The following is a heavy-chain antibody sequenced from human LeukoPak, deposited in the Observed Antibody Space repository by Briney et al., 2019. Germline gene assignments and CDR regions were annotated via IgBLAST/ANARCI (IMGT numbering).Heavy chain of an antibody. D-gene: IGHD3-10*01. CDR1: GLDFKKYW. CDR2: INNDGNDA. Sequence: QAGGSLRLSCAASGLDFKKYWMHWVRQAPGKGLEWVARINNDGNDAKSADSVKGRFTISRDNTRSTLYLQMDRLRAEDTGLYYCVPLKNWSYNWGQGTLVTVSS. CDR3: VPLKNWSYN. J-gene: IGHJ4*02. V-gene: IGHV3-74*03.